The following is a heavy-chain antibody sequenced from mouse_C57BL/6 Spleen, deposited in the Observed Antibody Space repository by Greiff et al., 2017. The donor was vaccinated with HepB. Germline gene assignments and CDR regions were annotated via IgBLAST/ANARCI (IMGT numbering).Heavy chain of an antibody. V-gene: IGHV5-4*01. CDR3: ARDPMVTTGNFDV. CDR2: ISDGGSYT. J-gene: IGHJ1*03. CDR1: GFTFSSYA. Sequence: DVKLVESGGGLVKPGGSLKLSCAASGFTFSSYAMSWVRQTPEKRLEWVATISDGGSYTYYPDNVKGRFTISRDNAKNNLYLQMSHLKSEDTAMYYCARDPMVTTGNFDVWGTGTTVTVSS. D-gene: IGHD2-2*01.